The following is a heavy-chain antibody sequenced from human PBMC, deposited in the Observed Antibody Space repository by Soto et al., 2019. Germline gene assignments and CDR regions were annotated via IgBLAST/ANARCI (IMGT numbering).Heavy chain of an antibody. CDR1: GYTFTGYY. J-gene: IGHJ3*02. D-gene: IGHD3-16*01. Sequence: ASVKVSCKASGYTFTGYYIHRVRQAPGQGLEWMGWINPNSGGTNYAQKFQGRVTMTRDTSISTAYMELSRLRSDDTAVYHCAREDGVRAFDIWGQGTMVTVSS. V-gene: IGHV1-2*02. CDR2: INPNSGGT. CDR3: AREDGVRAFDI.